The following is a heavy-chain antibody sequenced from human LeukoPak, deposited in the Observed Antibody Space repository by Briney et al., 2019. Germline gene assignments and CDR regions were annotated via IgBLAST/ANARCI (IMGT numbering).Heavy chain of an antibody. Sequence: GRSLRLSCAASGFTFDDYAMHWVRQAPGKGLEWVSAISGSGGSTYYADSVKGRFTISRDNSKNTLYLQINSLRGEDTAVYYCAKDHLPGIVVADRDYWGQGTLVTVSS. CDR1: GFTFDDYA. CDR2: ISGSGGST. CDR3: AKDHLPGIVVADRDY. J-gene: IGHJ4*02. D-gene: IGHD6-19*01. V-gene: IGHV3-23*01.